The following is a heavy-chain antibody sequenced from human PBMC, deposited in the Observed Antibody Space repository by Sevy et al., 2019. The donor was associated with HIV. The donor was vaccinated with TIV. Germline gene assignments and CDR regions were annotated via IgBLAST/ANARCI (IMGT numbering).Heavy chain of an antibody. CDR1: GFSFSSYW. J-gene: IGHJ4*02. D-gene: IGHD1-26*01. CDR3: VREGMGGFSYSLDC. CDR2: MNQDGTEK. Sequence: GGSLRLSCAASGFSFSSYWMTWVRQAPGKGLEWVATMNQDGTEKDYVDSVKGRFTISRDNTKTSLFLQMNSLSAEDTAVYYCVREGMGGFSYSLDCWGQGTLVTVS. V-gene: IGHV3-7*01.